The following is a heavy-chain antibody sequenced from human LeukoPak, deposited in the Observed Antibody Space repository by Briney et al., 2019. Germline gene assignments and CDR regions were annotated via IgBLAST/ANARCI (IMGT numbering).Heavy chain of an antibody. J-gene: IGHJ6*04. CDR1: GFTFSSYS. Sequence: AGGSLRLSCAASGFTFSSYSMNWVRQAPGKGLEWVSSISSSSSYIYYADSVKGRFTISRDNAKNSLYLQMNSLRAEDTAVYYCAREGIAAVGTYYYYGMDVWGKGTTVTVSS. CDR2: ISSSSSYI. D-gene: IGHD6-13*01. CDR3: AREGIAAVGTYYYYGMDV. V-gene: IGHV3-21*01.